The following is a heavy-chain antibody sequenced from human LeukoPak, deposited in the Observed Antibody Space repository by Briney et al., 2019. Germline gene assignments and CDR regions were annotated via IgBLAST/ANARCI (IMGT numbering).Heavy chain of an antibody. J-gene: IGHJ4*02. Sequence: SETLSLTCTVSGGSINFYYWSWIRQPPGKGLEWIGYIYHSGSTYYNPSLKSRVTISVDRSKNQFSLKLSSVAAADTAVYYCARDLLNYYDSSGTDYWGQGTLVTVSS. CDR1: GGSINFYY. D-gene: IGHD3-22*01. V-gene: IGHV4-59*12. CDR3: ARDLLNYYDSSGTDY. CDR2: IYHSGST.